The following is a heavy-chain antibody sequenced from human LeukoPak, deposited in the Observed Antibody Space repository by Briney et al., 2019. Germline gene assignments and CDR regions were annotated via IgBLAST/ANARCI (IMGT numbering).Heavy chain of an antibody. Sequence: GGSLRLSCAASGFTFSSYWMHWVRQAPGKGLVWVSRVHSDGSSTSYADSVRGRFTISRDDAKSTLYLQMNSLRAEDTAVYYCARSGWPYYFDYWGQGTLVTVSS. V-gene: IGHV3-74*01. CDR1: GFTFSSYW. CDR2: VHSDGSST. J-gene: IGHJ4*02. D-gene: IGHD3-22*01. CDR3: ARSGWPYYFDY.